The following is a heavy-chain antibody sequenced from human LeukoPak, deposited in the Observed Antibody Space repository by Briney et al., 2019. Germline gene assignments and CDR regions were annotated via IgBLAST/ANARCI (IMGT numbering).Heavy chain of an antibody. Sequence: PSETLSLTCTVSGGSIRSSSYYWSWIRQPPGKGLEWIGEINHSGSTNYNPSLKSRVTISVDTSKNQFFLKLSSVTAADTAVYYCAREGWQWLVHAFDIWGQGTMVTVSS. CDR2: INHSGST. V-gene: IGHV4-39*07. J-gene: IGHJ3*02. CDR1: GGSIRSSSYY. D-gene: IGHD6-19*01. CDR3: AREGWQWLVHAFDI.